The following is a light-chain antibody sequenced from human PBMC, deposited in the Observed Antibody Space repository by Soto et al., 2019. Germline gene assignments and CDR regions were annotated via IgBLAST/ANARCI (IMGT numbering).Light chain of an antibody. CDR2: GVS. CDR1: QTISSRY. V-gene: IGKV3-20*01. Sequence: EIVLAQSPGTLSLSPGERATLSCRASQTISSRYLTWYQQKSGQVPRLLIYGVSSRGYGIPDRFSGSGSGTDCTLTISRLEPEDVAVYYCQHYGYPQWTFGQGTKVDIK. J-gene: IGKJ1*01. CDR3: QHYGYPQWT.